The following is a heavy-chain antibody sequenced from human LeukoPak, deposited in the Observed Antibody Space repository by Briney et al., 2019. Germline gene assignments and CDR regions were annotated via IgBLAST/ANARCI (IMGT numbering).Heavy chain of an antibody. J-gene: IGHJ3*02. V-gene: IGHV3-7*01. Sequence: GGSLRLSCAASGFTFSSYWMNWVRQAPGKGLEWVANINQDGSGRYYVDSVKGRFTISRDNAKNSLYLQMSSLRAEDTAVYYCARDKAPAVSDIWDLGTMVTVSS. CDR1: GFTFSSYW. D-gene: IGHD6-13*01. CDR3: ARDKAPAVSDI. CDR2: INQDGSGR.